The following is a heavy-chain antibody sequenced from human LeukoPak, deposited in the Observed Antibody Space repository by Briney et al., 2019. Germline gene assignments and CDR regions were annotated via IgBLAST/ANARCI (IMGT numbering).Heavy chain of an antibody. CDR2: ISYRGST. CDR3: ARISQSSGGFYY. Sequence: THSLTCTVSGGSISNRGGFYWSWIRQHPGDALEWIGFISYRGSTYYNPSLKSRVSMSVDTSRSQFSLRLTSVTDEDTAVYYCARISQSSGGFYYWGQGTLVTVSS. V-gene: IGHV4-31*02. J-gene: IGHJ4*02. D-gene: IGHD2-15*01. CDR1: GGSISNRGGFY.